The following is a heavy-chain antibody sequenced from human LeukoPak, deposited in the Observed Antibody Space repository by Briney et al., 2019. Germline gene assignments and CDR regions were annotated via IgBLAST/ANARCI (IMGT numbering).Heavy chain of an antibody. CDR1: GFPFSRYA. D-gene: IGHD3-22*01. V-gene: IGHV3-30-3*01. CDR2: RSHDGGIE. J-gene: IGHJ4*02. CDR3: ASSNEFYYDTSTYVDY. Sequence: GGSLRLSCAASGFPFSRYAVHWVRQAPGKGLEWVALRSHDGGIEDYADSVKGRFTISRDNSRNTLYLLMNSLKPEDTAVYYCASSNEFYYDTSTYVDYWGQGTLVTVSS.